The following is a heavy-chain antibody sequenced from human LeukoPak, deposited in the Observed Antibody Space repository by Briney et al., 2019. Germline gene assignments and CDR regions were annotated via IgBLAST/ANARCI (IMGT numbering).Heavy chain of an antibody. V-gene: IGHV3-74*01. Sequence: GGSLRLSCAASGFTFSAYWMHWVRQVPGKGLVWVSRINNDGTATFFADSVKGRFTISRDNAKNTLYLQMNSLRAEDTAVYYCARGEKYYDFWSGYPENSYYYYYYMDVWGKGTTVTVSS. D-gene: IGHD3-3*01. CDR3: ARGEKYYDFWSGYPENSYYYYYYMDV. CDR1: GFTFSAYW. CDR2: INNDGTAT. J-gene: IGHJ6*03.